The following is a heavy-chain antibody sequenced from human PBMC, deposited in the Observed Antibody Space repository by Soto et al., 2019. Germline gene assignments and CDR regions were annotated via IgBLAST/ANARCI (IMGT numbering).Heavy chain of an antibody. CDR3: AHSLYDYVWGTNWCDP. Sequence: QITLKESGPTLVNPTQTLTLTCTFSGFSLSTSGVGVGWIRQPPGKALEWLALIYWDDDKRYSPSLKSRLTIPKDTSKNQVGMTMTNMDPVDTATYDCAHSLYDYVWGTNWCDPWGQGTLVTVSS. CDR2: IYWDDDK. CDR1: GFSLSTSGVG. D-gene: IGHD3-16*01. V-gene: IGHV2-5*02. J-gene: IGHJ5*02.